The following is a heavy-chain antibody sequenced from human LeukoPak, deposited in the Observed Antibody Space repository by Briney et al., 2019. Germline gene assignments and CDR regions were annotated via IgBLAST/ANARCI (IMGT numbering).Heavy chain of an antibody. D-gene: IGHD5-18*01. CDR2: INPNSGGT. CDR1: GYTFTGYY. Sequence: ASVKVSCKASGYTFTGYYMHWVRQAPGQGLEWMGWINPNSGGTNYAQKFQGRVTMTRDTSISTAYMELSRLRSDDTAVYYCARGRSNVDTAPGLGYWGQGTLVTVSS. V-gene: IGHV1-2*02. J-gene: IGHJ4*02. CDR3: ARGRSNVDTAPGLGY.